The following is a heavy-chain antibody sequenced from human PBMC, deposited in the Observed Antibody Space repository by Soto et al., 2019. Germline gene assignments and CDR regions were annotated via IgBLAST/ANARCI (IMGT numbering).Heavy chain of an antibody. CDR3: AHQHRPPIPGIFDY. V-gene: IGHV2-5*02. CDR1: GFSLSTSGVA. Sequence: QITLKESGPTLVKPTQTLTLTCTFSGFSLSTSGVAVVWIRQPPGKALEWLALIYWDDDKRYSPSLKTRLTIPNHPSQHHVVLTMTNMDPVHTATYYCAHQHRPPIPGIFDYWGQGTLVTVSS. J-gene: IGHJ4*02. D-gene: IGHD2-2*02. CDR2: IYWDDDK.